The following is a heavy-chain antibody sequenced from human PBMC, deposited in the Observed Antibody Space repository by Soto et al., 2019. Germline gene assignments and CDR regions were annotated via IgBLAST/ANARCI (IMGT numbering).Heavy chain of an antibody. Sequence: EVQLVESGGGLVQPGGSLRVSCAFSGFTFSNYGMHWVRQAPGKGLEYVSGISNNGGSTYYVDSVKGRFTISRDNSKNRLYLQIGSRSAEAMALYYCARSPTFDWLNYHHYYMDAWGKGTTVIVSS. CDR2: ISNNGGST. CDR1: GFTFSNYG. D-gene: IGHD3-9*01. J-gene: IGHJ6*03. CDR3: ARSPTFDWLNYHHYYMDA. V-gene: IGHV3-64*07.